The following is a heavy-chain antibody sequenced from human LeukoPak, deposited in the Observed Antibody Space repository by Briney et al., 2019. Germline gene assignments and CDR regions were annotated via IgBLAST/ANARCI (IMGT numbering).Heavy chain of an antibody. Sequence: SETLSLTCTVSGDSMRSSSDYWAWIRQPPGKGLEWIGSVYYSGSTHYNPSLKSRVTISVDTSKSQFSLKLTSVTATDTAVYYCARNASEVNYGYGGSGHDLQQRFNWFDPWGQGTLVTVSS. J-gene: IGHJ5*02. CDR2: VYYSGST. CDR1: GDSMRSSSDY. CDR3: ARNASEVNYGYGGSGHDLQQRFNWFDP. D-gene: IGHD3-22*01. V-gene: IGHV4-39*01.